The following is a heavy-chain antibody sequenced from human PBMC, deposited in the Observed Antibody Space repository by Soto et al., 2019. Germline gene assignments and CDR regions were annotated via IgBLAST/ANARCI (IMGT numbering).Heavy chain of an antibody. Sequence: ASVKVSCKTSGYTFTSYDINWVRQATGQGLEWMGWMNPNSGNTAYAQKFQGRVTMTRNTSISTAYMELSSLRSEDTAVYYCARDRARDNGYYYNGMDVWGQGTTVTVSS. CDR2: MNPNSGNT. CDR3: ARDRARDNGYYYNGMDV. CDR1: GYTFTSYD. V-gene: IGHV1-8*01. D-gene: IGHD1-20*01. J-gene: IGHJ6*02.